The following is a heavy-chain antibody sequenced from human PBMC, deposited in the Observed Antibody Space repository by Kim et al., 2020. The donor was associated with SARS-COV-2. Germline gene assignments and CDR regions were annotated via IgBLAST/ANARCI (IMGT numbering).Heavy chain of an antibody. V-gene: IGHV1-3*01. J-gene: IGHJ5*02. CDR1: GYTFDTFS. D-gene: IGHD3-10*01. CDR2: INGGNGNT. CDR3: AREGSGSYNWLDP. Sequence: ASVKVSCKASGYTFDTFSLYWLRQAPGQRFEWMGWINGGNGNTIYSQNFQGRVIFTRDTSATTAYMELTSLTFKDTAVYYCAREGSGSYNWLDPWGQGTL.